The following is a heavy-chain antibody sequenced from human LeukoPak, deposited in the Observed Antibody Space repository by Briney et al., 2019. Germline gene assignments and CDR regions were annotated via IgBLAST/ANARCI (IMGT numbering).Heavy chain of an antibody. D-gene: IGHD2-15*01. CDR2: IYTSGRT. V-gene: IGHV4-4*07. Sequence: SETLSLTCTVSGGSISSYYWSWIRQPAGKGLEWIGRIYTSGRTNYNPSLKSRVTISVDTSKNQFSLKLSSVTAADTAVYYCARLWCSGGSCSPDYWGQGTLVTVSS. CDR1: GGSISSYY. J-gene: IGHJ4*02. CDR3: ARLWCSGGSCSPDY.